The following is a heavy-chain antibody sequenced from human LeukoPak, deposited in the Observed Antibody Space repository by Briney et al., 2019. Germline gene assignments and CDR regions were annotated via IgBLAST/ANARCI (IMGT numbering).Heavy chain of an antibody. CDR2: ISGSGGTT. CDR3: AKDLTIVVVYDAFDI. Sequence: GGSLRLSCAASGFTFSSYAMSWVRQAPGKGLEWVSAISGSGGTTYYADSVKGRLTISRDNSKNTLYLQMNSLRAEDTAVYYCAKDLTIVVVYDAFDIWGQGTMVTVSS. V-gene: IGHV3-23*01. CDR1: GFTFSSYA. J-gene: IGHJ3*02. D-gene: IGHD3-22*01.